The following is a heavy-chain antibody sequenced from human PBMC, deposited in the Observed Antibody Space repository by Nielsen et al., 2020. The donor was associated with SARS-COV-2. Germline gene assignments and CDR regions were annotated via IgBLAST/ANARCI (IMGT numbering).Heavy chain of an antibody. V-gene: IGHV3-30*19. CDR2: ISYDGSNK. CDR3: ARNTVVTPLLGWIDY. Sequence: GESLKISCAASGFTFSNYGMHWVRQAPGKGLEWVAVISYDGSNKYYADSVKGRLTISRDNSKNTLYLQMNSLRAEDTAVYYCARNTVVTPLLGWIDYWGQGTLVTVSS. D-gene: IGHD4-23*01. J-gene: IGHJ4*02. CDR1: GFTFSNYG.